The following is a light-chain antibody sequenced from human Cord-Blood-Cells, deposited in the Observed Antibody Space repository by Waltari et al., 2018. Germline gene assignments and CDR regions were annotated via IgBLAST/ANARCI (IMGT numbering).Light chain of an antibody. CDR2: AAS. CDR3: QQSYSTPRT. V-gene: IGKV1-39*01. J-gene: IGKJ2*02. Sequence: DIQMTQSPSSLPASVGDRVTITCRASQSISSYLNWYQQKARKAPKLLIYAASSLQSGVPSRFSGSGSGTDFTLTISSLQPEDFATYYCQQSYSTPRTFGQGTKLEIK. CDR1: QSISSY.